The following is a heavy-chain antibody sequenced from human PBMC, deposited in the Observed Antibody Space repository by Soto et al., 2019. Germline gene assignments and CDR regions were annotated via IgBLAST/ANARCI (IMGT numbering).Heavy chain of an antibody. Sequence: GVSLRLSCAASGFTFSSYWMHWVRQAPGKGLVWVSRINSDGSSTSYADSVKGRFTISRDNAKNTLYLQMNSLRAEDTAVYYCARASPLLTTGWFDPWGQGTLVTVSS. V-gene: IGHV3-74*01. J-gene: IGHJ5*02. CDR2: INSDGSST. CDR1: GFTFSSYW. CDR3: ARASPLLTTGWFDP. D-gene: IGHD4-17*01.